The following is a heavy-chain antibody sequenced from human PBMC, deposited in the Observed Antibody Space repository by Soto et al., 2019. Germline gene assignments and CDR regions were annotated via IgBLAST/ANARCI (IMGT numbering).Heavy chain of an antibody. J-gene: IGHJ3*02. V-gene: IGHV3-23*01. CDR1: GFTFSSYA. D-gene: IGHD3-22*01. CDR2: ISGSGGST. CDR3: AKDGHDSSGYYYVDAFDI. Sequence: GGSLRLSCAASGFTFSSYAMSWVRQAPGKGLEWVSAISGSGGSTYYADSVKGRFTISRDNSKNTLYLQMNSLRAEDTAVYYCAKDGHDSSGYYYVDAFDIWGQGTMVTVSS.